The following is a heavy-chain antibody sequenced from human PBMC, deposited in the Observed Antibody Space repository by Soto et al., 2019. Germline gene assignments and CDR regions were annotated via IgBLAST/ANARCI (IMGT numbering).Heavy chain of an antibody. CDR2: ISAYNGKT. Sequence: QVQLVQSGADVKKPGASVKVSCKASGYAFTNYGISWVRQAPGQGLEWMGWISAYNGKTNYAQKLQGRVTMTTDTSTSTAYMELRSLRSDDTAVYYCARDIVVVPAAIPHPFDYWAQGTLVTVSS. CDR3: ARDIVVVPAAIPHPFDY. V-gene: IGHV1-18*01. CDR1: GYAFTNYG. J-gene: IGHJ4*02. D-gene: IGHD2-2*01.